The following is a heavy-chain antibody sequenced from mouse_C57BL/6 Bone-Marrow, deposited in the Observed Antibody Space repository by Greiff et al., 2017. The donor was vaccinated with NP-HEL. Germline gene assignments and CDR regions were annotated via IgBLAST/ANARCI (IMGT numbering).Heavy chain of an antibody. CDR2: IDPETGDT. CDR1: GFNIKDAY. D-gene: IGHD1-1*01. J-gene: IGHJ1*03. V-gene: IGHV14-4*01. CDR3: TCITTDPYGYFDV. Sequence: EVQLQQSGAELVRPGASVTLSCTASGFNIKDAYMHWVKQRPDQGLAWIGWIDPETGDTEYASKFQGKATITADTYSTTAYLQLRRLTSEDTAVYYGTCITTDPYGYFDVGGTETTVTVSS.